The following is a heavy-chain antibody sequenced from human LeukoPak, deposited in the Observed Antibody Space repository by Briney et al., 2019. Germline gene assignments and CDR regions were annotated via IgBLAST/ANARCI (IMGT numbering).Heavy chain of an antibody. CDR3: ARDGGATLDY. D-gene: IGHD1-26*01. J-gene: IGHJ4*02. CDR1: GGSISSSSYY. Sequence: PSETLSLTCTVSGGSISSSSYYWGWIRQPPGKGLEWIGSIYYSGSTYYNPSLKSRVTISVDTSKNQFSLKLSSVTAADTAVYYCARDGGATLDYWDQGTLVTVSS. CDR2: IYYSGST. V-gene: IGHV4-39*07.